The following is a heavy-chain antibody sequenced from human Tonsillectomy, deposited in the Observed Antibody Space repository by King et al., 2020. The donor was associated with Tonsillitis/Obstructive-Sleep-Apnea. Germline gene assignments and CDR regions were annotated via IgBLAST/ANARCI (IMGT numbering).Heavy chain of an antibody. Sequence: VQLVESGGGLVKPGGSLRLSCAASGFIFSKAWMSWVRQAPGKGLEWVGRIKSKTHGGTTDYAAPVKGRFTISRDDSKNILYLQMNSLKTEDTAVYYCTTEADDFWSGYSYYFDYWGQGTLVTVSS. CDR1: GFIFSKAW. CDR3: TTEADDFWSGYSYYFDY. CDR2: IKSKTHGGTT. V-gene: IGHV3-15*01. D-gene: IGHD3-3*01. J-gene: IGHJ4*02.